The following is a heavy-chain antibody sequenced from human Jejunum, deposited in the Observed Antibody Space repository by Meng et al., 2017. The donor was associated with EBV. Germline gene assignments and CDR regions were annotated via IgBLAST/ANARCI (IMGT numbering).Heavy chain of an antibody. Sequence: LGGAGGCLLQPWGSLRLSWAAAGFTVSSYYMSWVRPAPGKGLEWVSVISTGGSIFYADSVKGRFTISRDNSKNTLYLQMNSLGAEDTAVYYCARHRDVDYHLHYWGQGSLVTVSS. CDR2: ISTGGSI. D-gene: IGHD4-17*01. CDR3: ARHRDVDYHLHY. J-gene: IGHJ4*02. V-gene: IGHV3-53*01. CDR1: GFTVSSYY.